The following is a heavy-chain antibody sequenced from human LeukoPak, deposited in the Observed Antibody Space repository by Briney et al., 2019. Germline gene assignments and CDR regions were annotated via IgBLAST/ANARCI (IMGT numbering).Heavy chain of an antibody. CDR1: GFTVSSNY. V-gene: IGHV3-66*01. J-gene: IGHJ4*02. D-gene: IGHD5-24*01. CDR2: IYSGGST. Sequence: GGSLRLSCAASGFTVSSNYMSWVRQAPGKGLEWVSVIYSGGSTYYADSVKGRFTISRDNSKNTLYLQMNSLRAEDTAVYYCARAPDGYNHFDYWGQGTLVTVSS. CDR3: ARAPDGYNHFDY.